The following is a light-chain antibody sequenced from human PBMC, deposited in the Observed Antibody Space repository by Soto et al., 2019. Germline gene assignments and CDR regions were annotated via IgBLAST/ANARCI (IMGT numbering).Light chain of an antibody. CDR3: QQYSHWRT. V-gene: IGKV3-15*01. CDR1: QSIHSD. Sequence: EILMTQSPANVSVFPGERATLSCRASQSIHSDLAWYQQKPGHVPRLLIYGASTRATGVPARFSGSGSGTEFTLTIISLQSDDFAVYYCQQYSHWRTFGPGTKVEIK. CDR2: GAS. J-gene: IGKJ1*01.